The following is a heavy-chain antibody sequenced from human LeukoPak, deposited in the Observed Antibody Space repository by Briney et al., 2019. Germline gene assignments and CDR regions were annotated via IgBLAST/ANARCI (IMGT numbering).Heavy chain of an antibody. Sequence: PGGSLRLSCAASGFTFSDYYMSWLRQAPGKGLEWVSYISSSGSTIYYADSVKGRFTISRDNAKNSLYLQMNSLRAEDTAVYYCARGGVYNWNDACMDVWGKGTTVTVSS. D-gene: IGHD1-1*01. CDR1: GFTFSDYY. CDR2: ISSSGSTI. V-gene: IGHV3-11*04. J-gene: IGHJ6*03. CDR3: ARGGVYNWNDACMDV.